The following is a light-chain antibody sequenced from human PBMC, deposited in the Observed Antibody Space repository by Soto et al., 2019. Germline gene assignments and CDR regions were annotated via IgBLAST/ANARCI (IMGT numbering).Light chain of an antibody. V-gene: IGKV1-39*01. CDR2: TAS. J-gene: IGKJ1*01. CDR3: QQSYMTPLT. CDR1: QTITNY. Sequence: DIQMTQSPSSLSASVGDRVTITCRASQTITNYLNWYQQKPGKAPKLLIYTASSLQSGVPSRFSGRGAGTDFTLTISSLQPEDFATYYCQQSYMTPLTFGQGTKVEIK.